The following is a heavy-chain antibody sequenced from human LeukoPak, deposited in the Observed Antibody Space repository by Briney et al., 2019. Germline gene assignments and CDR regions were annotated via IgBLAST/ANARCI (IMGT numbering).Heavy chain of an antibody. CDR1: GFTFSSYG. CDR3: ARGYGDRLDCFDP. D-gene: IGHD4-17*01. Sequence: PGRSLRLSCAASGFTFSSYGMHWVRQAPGKGLEWVAVIWYGGSNKYYADSVKGRFTTSRDNSKNTLYLQMNSLRAEDTAVYYCARGYGDRLDCFDPWGQGTLVTVSS. J-gene: IGHJ5*02. CDR2: IWYGGSNK. V-gene: IGHV3-33*01.